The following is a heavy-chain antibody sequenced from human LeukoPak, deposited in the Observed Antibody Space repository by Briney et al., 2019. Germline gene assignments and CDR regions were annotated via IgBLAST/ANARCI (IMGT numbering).Heavy chain of an antibody. D-gene: IGHD3-10*01. CDR1: GFTFSRNS. J-gene: IGHJ4*02. CDR2: ISYDGSKK. V-gene: IGHV3-30-3*01. CDR3: ARDGLYDSGTYIDY. Sequence: GRSLRLSCAASGFTFSRNSMHWVRLVPGKGLEWVAVISYDGSKKYYADSVKGRFTLSRDNSKNTLYLQMNSLRAEDTAVYYCARDGLYDSGTYIDYWGQGTLVTVSS.